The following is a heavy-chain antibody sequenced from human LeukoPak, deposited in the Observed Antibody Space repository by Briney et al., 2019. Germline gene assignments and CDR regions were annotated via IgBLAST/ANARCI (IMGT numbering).Heavy chain of an antibody. CDR1: GYSISRGYY. D-gene: IGHD3-10*01. CDR2: IYHTGST. V-gene: IGHV4-38-2*01. CDR3: ARAGWIITSGIDY. Sequence: SETLSLTCGVSGYSISRGYYWAWIRQPPGKGLEWIGTIYHTGSTYCTPSLGSRVTISVDTSKNEFSLNLNSVTAADTAVYYCARAGWIITSGIDYWGQGALVTVSS. J-gene: IGHJ4*02.